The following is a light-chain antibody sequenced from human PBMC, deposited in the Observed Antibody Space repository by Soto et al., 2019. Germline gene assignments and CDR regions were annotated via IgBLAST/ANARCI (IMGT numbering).Light chain of an antibody. CDR2: EVS. CDR1: SSDVGNYNL. J-gene: IGLJ1*01. Sequence: QSALTQPASVSGSTGQSITISCTGPSSDVGNYNLVTWYQQHPGKAPKLMIYEVSKRPSRVSNRFSGSKSGNTASLTISGLQAEDEAESYCCSYAGSRTGCFGPGTKLTVL. V-gene: IGLV2-23*02. CDR3: CSYAGSRTGC.